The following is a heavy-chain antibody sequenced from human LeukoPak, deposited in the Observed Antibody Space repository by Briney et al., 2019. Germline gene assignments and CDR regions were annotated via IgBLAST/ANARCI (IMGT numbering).Heavy chain of an antibody. CDR3: ARAHYYGSGSYPSYYYYGMDV. CDR1: GFTFSSYD. Sequence: PGGSLRLSCAASGFTFSSYDMHWVRQATGKGLEWVSAIGTAGDTYYPGSVKGRFTISGENAKNSLYLQMNSLRAGDTAVYYCARAHYYGSGSYPSYYYYGMDVWGQGTTVTVSS. J-gene: IGHJ6*02. D-gene: IGHD3-10*01. CDR2: IGTAGDT. V-gene: IGHV3-13*01.